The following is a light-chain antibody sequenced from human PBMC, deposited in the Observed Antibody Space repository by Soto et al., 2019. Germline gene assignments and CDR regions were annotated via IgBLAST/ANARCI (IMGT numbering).Light chain of an antibody. CDR1: SSNIGSNT. CDR3: AAWDDSLNGYV. CDR2: SND. J-gene: IGLJ1*01. Sequence: QSVLTQSPSASGTPGQRVTISCSGSSSNIGSNTVNWYQQLPGTAPKLLIYSNDQRPSGVPDRFSASKSGTSASLAISGLQSEDEADYSCAAWDDSLNGYVFGTGTKVTVL. V-gene: IGLV1-44*01.